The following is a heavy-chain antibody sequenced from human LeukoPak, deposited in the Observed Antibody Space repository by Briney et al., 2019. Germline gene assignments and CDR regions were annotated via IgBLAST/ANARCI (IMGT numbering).Heavy chain of an antibody. CDR1: GFTFSNAW. CDR2: IKSKTDGGTT. V-gene: IGHV3-15*01. Sequence: GGSLRLSCAASGFTFSNAWMSWVRQAPGKGLEWVGRIKSKTDGGTTDYAAPVKGRFTISRDDSQNTLYLRMNSLKTEDTAVYYCAADFTMTVVVITPFGYWGQGTLVTVSS. J-gene: IGHJ4*02. D-gene: IGHD3-22*01. CDR3: AADFTMTVVVITPFGY.